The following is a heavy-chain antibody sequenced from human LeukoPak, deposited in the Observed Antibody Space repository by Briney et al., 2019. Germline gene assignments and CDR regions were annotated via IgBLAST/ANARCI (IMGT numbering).Heavy chain of an antibody. D-gene: IGHD1-26*01. CDR1: GFTFSSYS. Sequence: GGSLRLSCAASGFTFSSYSMNWVRQAPGKGLEWVSSISSSSYIYYADPVKGRFTISRDNAKNSLYLQMNSLRAEDTAVYYCARKRPYGNFDYWGQGTLVTVSS. CDR2: ISSSSYI. V-gene: IGHV3-21*01. J-gene: IGHJ4*02. CDR3: ARKRPYGNFDY.